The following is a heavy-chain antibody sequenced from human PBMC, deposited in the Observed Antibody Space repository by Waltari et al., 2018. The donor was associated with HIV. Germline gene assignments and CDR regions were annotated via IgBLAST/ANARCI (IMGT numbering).Heavy chain of an antibody. Sequence: QVQLQESGPGQVEPSETLSLTCAISGGSISTYNRWSWVRQPPGKGLEWIGEIYHPGSTNYNKSLKSRVTILVDKSKNQFSLELRSVTAADTAVYYCVRVVSDGNGSSWLDPWGQGTLVTVSS. CDR1: GGSISTYNR. CDR2: IYHPGST. J-gene: IGHJ5*02. D-gene: IGHD2-21*01. CDR3: VRVVSDGNGSSWLDP. V-gene: IGHV4-4*02.